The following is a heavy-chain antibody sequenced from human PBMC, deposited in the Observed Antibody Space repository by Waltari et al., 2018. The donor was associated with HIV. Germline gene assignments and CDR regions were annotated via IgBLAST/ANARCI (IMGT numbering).Heavy chain of an antibody. CDR3: AKRKGDYRAAFDV. V-gene: IGHV5-51*01. CDR1: GYYFTTYW. D-gene: IGHD4-17*01. CDR2: IWPGDSDT. Sequence: EVQLVQSGAVVKKPGESLKISCKASGYYFTTYWIGWVRQTPGRGLEWMGIIWPGDSDTIYSPSFQGQVTISVDTSINTAYLQWNSLNASHTSMYYCAKRKGDYRAAFDVWGQGTMVTVSS. J-gene: IGHJ3*01.